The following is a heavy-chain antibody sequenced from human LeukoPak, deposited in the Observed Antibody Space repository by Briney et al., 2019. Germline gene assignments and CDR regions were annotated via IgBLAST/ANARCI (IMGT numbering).Heavy chain of an antibody. D-gene: IGHD2-15*01. V-gene: IGHV3-30-3*01. CDR3: ARPKDIVVVAAAYFDY. CDR1: GFTFSSYA. CDR2: ISYDGSNK. J-gene: IGHJ4*02. Sequence: GGSLRLSCAASGFTFSSYAMHWVRQAPGKGLEWVAVISYDGSNKYYADSVKGRFTISRDNSKNTLYLQMNSLRAEDTAVYYCARPKDIVVVAAAYFDYWGQGTLVTVSS.